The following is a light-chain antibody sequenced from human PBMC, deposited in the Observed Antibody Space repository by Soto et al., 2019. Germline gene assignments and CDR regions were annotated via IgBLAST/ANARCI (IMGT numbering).Light chain of an antibody. CDR3: QQYGSSPLT. Sequence: EIVLTQSPGTLPLSPGERATLSCRASQSVSSSYLAWYQQKPGQAPRLLIYGASSRATGIPDRFSGSGSGTDFTLTTSRLEPEDFAVYYCQQYGSSPLTFGGGTKVDIK. V-gene: IGKV3-20*01. CDR1: QSVSSSY. CDR2: GAS. J-gene: IGKJ4*01.